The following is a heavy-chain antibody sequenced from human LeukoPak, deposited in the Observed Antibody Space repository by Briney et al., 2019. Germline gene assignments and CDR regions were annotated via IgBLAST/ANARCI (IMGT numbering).Heavy chain of an antibody. V-gene: IGHV1-8*01. CDR1: GYTFPTYD. D-gene: IGHD1-14*01. Sequence: ASVKVSCKASGYTFPTYDINWVRQATGQGLEWMGWMNPNNGKTGYAQKFQGRVTITRNTSINTAYMDLSSLRSEDTAIYYCARGGLTAGIDWFDPWGQGTLVTVSS. CDR3: ARGGLTAGIDWFDP. CDR2: MNPNNGKT. J-gene: IGHJ5*02.